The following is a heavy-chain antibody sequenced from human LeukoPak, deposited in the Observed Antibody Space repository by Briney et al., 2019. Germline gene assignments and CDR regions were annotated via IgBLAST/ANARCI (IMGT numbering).Heavy chain of an antibody. Sequence: SETLSLTCTVSGGSISSYYWSWIRQPPGKGLEWIGYIYHSGSTYYNPSLKSRVTISVDRSKNQFSLKLSSVTAADTAVYYCARTRGVIAFFDYWGQGTLVTVSS. J-gene: IGHJ4*02. CDR2: IYHSGST. CDR3: ARTRGVIAFFDY. D-gene: IGHD3-10*01. CDR1: GGSISSYY. V-gene: IGHV4-59*12.